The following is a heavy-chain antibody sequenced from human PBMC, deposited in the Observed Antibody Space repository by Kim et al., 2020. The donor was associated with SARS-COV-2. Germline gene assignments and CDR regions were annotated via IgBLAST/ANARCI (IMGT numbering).Heavy chain of an antibody. Sequence: SETLSLTCTVSGGSISSSSYYWGWLRQPPGKGLEWIGSIYYSGSTYYNPSLKSRVTISVDTSKNQFSLKLSSVTAADTALYYCASSGGSNTWSVFDYWGQGTLGTVSS. CDR2: IYYSGST. V-gene: IGHV4-39*01. D-gene: IGHD6-13*01. J-gene: IGHJ4*02. CDR1: GGSISSSSYY. CDR3: ASSGGSNTWSVFDY.